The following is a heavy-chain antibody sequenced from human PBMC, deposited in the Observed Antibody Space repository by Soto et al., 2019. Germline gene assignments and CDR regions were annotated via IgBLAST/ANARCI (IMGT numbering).Heavy chain of an antibody. V-gene: IGHV4-59*01. CDR2: THYSGST. CDR3: GAGDYYYYMDV. CDR1: GGYISSYY. D-gene: IGHD6-19*01. J-gene: IGHJ6*03. Sequence: SETLSLTCTVAGGYISSYYWSWIRQPPGKGLEWIGNTHYSGSTNYNPSLKSRVTISVDTSKNQFSLKLSSVTAADTAVFYCGAGDYYYYMDVWGKGTTVTVSS.